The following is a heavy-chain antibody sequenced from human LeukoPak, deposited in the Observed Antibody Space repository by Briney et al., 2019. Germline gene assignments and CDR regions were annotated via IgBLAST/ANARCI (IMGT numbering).Heavy chain of an antibody. CDR2: IIPIFGTA. J-gene: IGHJ3*02. D-gene: IGHD5-24*01. CDR1: GGTFSSYA. CDR3: ARDGGDGYNYAFDI. Sequence: VKVSCKASGGTFSSYAISWVRQAPGQGLEWMGGIIPIFGTANYAQKFQGRVTITADESTSTAYMELSSLRSEATGVYYCARDGGDGYNYAFDIWGQGTMVTVSS. V-gene: IGHV1-69*13.